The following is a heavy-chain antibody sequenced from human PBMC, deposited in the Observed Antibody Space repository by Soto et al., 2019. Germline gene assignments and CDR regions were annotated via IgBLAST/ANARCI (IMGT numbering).Heavy chain of an antibody. Sequence: SVKVSCKASGGTSSSYAISWVRQAPGQGLEWMGGIIPIFGTANYAQKFQGRVTITADESTSTAYMELSSLRSEDTAVYYCARNSGSSLPFDYWGQGTLVTVSS. CDR2: IIPIFGTA. J-gene: IGHJ4*02. V-gene: IGHV1-69*13. CDR3: ARNSGSSLPFDY. D-gene: IGHD1-26*01. CDR1: GGTSSSYA.